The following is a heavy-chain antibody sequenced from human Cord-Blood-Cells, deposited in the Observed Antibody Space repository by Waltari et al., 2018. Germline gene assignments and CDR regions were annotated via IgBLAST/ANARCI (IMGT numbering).Heavy chain of an antibody. Sequence: QVQLQQWGAGLLKPSETLSLTCAVYGGSFSGYYWSWIRQPPGKGLEWIGEINHSGSTNYNPSRKSRVTISVDTSKNQFSLKLSSVTAADTAVYYCARRYYYDSSGYSNLFDIWGQGTMVTVSS. CDR1: GGSFSGYY. CDR2: INHSGST. J-gene: IGHJ3*02. D-gene: IGHD3-22*01. CDR3: ARRYYYDSSGYSNLFDI. V-gene: IGHV4-34*01.